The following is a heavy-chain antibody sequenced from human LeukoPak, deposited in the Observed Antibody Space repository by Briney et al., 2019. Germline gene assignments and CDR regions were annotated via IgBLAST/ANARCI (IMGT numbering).Heavy chain of an antibody. J-gene: IGHJ6*03. CDR2: ISAYNGDT. CDR1: GYTFTSYG. V-gene: IGHV1-18*01. D-gene: IGHD3-3*01. Sequence: ASVKVSCKASGYTFTSYGISWARQAPGQGLEWMGWISAYNGDTNYAQKLQGRVTMTTDTSTSTAYMELRSLRSDDTAVYYCARNGDFWSGYPRTYYYYMDVWGKGTTVTVSS. CDR3: ARNGDFWSGYPRTYYYYMDV.